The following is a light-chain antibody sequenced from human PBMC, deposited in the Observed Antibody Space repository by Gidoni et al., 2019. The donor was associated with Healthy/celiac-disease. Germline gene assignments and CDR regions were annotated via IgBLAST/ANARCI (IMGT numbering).Light chain of an antibody. V-gene: IGLV3-21*04. CDR2: YDS. Sequence: SYVLTQPPSVSVAPGKTARITCWGNNIGSKSVHWYQQKPGQAPVLVIYYDSDRPSGIPARFSGSNSGNTATLTISRVEAGDESDYYCQVWDSSSDHPVFGGGTKLTV. CDR1: NIGSKS. J-gene: IGLJ3*02. CDR3: QVWDSSSDHPV.